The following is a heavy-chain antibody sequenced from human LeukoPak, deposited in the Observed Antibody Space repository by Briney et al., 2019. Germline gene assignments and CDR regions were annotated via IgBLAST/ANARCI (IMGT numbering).Heavy chain of an antibody. J-gene: IGHJ4*02. D-gene: IGHD5-18*01. V-gene: IGHV3-23*01. CDR1: GFTFSSYA. CDR2: VSGSGGST. CDR3: ARRGHGYGSPFDY. Sequence: GGSLRLSCAASGFTFSSYAMSWVRQAPGKGLEWVSAVSGSGGSTYYADSVKGRFTISRDNSKNTLYLQMNSLRAEDTAVYYCARRGHGYGSPFDYWGQGTLVTVSS.